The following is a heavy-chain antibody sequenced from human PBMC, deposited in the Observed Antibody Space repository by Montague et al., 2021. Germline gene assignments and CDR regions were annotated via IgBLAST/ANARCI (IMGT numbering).Heavy chain of an antibody. CDR2: ISYSGRT. J-gene: IGHJ3*02. V-gene: IGHV4-59*13. D-gene: IGHD1-1*01. CDR3: AKDTTTDGFDI. Sequence: SETLSLTCTVPGGSISNYFWTWIRQPPGKGLEWIGFISYSGRTNFNPSLKSRVTISLDTSKNQFSLNLSSVTAADTAVYYCAKDTTTDGFDIWGKGTMVTVS. CDR1: GGSISNYF.